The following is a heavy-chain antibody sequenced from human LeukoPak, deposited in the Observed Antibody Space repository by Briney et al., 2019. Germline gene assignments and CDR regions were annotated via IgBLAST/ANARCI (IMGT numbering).Heavy chain of an antibody. CDR1: GGSISSGGYS. Sequence: SQTLSLTCTVSGGSISSGGYSWSWIRQHPGKGLEWIGYIYYSGSTYYNPSLKSRVTISVDTSKNQFSLKLSSVTAADTAAYYCARGTYGDEGYFDYWGQGTLVTVSS. D-gene: IGHD4-17*01. CDR2: IYYSGST. V-gene: IGHV4-31*03. J-gene: IGHJ4*02. CDR3: ARGTYGDEGYFDY.